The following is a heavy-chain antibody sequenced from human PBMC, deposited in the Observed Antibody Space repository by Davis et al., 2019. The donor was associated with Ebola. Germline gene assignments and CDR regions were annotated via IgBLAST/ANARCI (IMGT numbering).Heavy chain of an antibody. Sequence: AASVKVSCKASGYTFTSYYMHWVRQAPGQGLEWMGWISGYNGNTKYAQKLQGRVTMTTDTSTTTAYMELRSLRSDDSAVYYCATTFGFDYWGQGTLVTVSS. CDR2: ISGYNGNT. CDR3: ATTFGFDY. CDR1: GYTFTSYY. D-gene: IGHD3-16*01. V-gene: IGHV1-18*04. J-gene: IGHJ4*02.